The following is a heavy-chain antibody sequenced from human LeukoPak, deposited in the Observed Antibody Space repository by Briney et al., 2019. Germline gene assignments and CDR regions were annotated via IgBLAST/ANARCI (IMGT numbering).Heavy chain of an antibody. D-gene: IGHD2-21*02. V-gene: IGHV1-8*03. CDR2: MNPNSGNT. J-gene: IGHJ4*02. CDR1: GYTFTSYD. Sequence: GASVKVSRKASGYTFTSYDINWVRQATGQGLEWMGWMNPNSGNTGYAQKFQGRVTITRNTSISTAYMELSSLRSEDTAVYYCARDHYHKVHSVMVTAPDYWGQGTLVIVSS. CDR3: ARDHYHKVHSVMVTAPDY.